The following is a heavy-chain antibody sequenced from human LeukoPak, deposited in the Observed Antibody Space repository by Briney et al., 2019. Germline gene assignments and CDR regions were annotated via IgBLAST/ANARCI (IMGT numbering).Heavy chain of an antibody. D-gene: IGHD3-22*01. V-gene: IGHV3-11*04. CDR3: AKDYYDSSGYYSDAFDI. CDR1: GFTFSDYY. Sequence: GGSLRLSCAASGFTFSDYYMSWIRQAPGKGLEWVSYISSSGSTIYYADSVKGRFTISRDNAKNSLYLQMNSLRAEDTAVYYCAKDYYDSSGYYSDAFDIWGQGTMVTVSS. CDR2: ISSSGSTI. J-gene: IGHJ3*02.